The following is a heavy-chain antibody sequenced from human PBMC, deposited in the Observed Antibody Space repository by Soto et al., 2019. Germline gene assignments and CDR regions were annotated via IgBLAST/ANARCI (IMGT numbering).Heavy chain of an antibody. Sequence: GGSLRLSCAASGFTFSSYWMSWVRQAPGRSLEWVANINFGGGEKYHVDSVEGRFDISRDNPKNSLYLEMNSLRAEDTAVYYCARSDKTPSVDYWGRGILVTVSS. J-gene: IGHJ4*02. CDR2: INFGGGEK. V-gene: IGHV3-7*01. CDR3: ARSDKTPSVDY. D-gene: IGHD2-15*01. CDR1: GFTFSSYW.